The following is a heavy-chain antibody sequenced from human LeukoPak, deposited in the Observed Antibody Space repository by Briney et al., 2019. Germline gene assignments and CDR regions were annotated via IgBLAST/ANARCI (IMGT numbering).Heavy chain of an antibody. V-gene: IGHV4-34*01. CDR3: ARGLPRRRWNYGGSYFDY. J-gene: IGHJ4*02. CDR1: GGSFSGYY. CDR2: INHSGST. D-gene: IGHD1-7*01. Sequence: KPSETLSLTCAVYGGSFSGYYWSWIRQPPGKGLEWIGEINHSGSTNYNPSPKSRVTISVDTSKNQFSLKLSSVTAADTAVYYCARGLPRRRWNYGGSYFDYWGQGTLVTVSS.